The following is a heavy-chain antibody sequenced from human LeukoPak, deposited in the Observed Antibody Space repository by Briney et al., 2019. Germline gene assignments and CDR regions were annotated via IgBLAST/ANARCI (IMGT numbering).Heavy chain of an antibody. Sequence: PSETLSLTCTVSGGSISSSRDYWGWIRQPAGKGLEWIGRIYTSGSTNYNPSLKSRATMSVDTSKNQFSLELSSVTAADTAVYYCARSEDGSGPAWDYWGQGTLVTVSS. D-gene: IGHD3-10*01. CDR1: GGSISSSRDY. J-gene: IGHJ4*02. CDR2: IYTSGST. V-gene: IGHV4-61*02. CDR3: ARSEDGSGPAWDY.